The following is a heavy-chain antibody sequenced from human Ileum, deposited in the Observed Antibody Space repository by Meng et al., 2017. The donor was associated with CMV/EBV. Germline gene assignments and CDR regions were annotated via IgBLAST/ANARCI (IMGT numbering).Heavy chain of an antibody. CDR2: ISGGSTHI. D-gene: IGHD3-10*01. V-gene: IGHV3-21*06. Sequence: MNWVRQGPGKGLEWVSSISGGSTHIYYADSVKGRFTISRDNAKNALCLQMNSLTAADTAVYYCARDRGDHYASGTYSTDYYYYGMDVWGQGTTVTVSS. J-gene: IGHJ6*02. CDR3: ARDRGDHYASGTYSTDYYYYGMDV.